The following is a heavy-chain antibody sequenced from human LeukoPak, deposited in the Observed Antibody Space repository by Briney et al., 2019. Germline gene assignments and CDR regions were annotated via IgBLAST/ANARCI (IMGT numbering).Heavy chain of an antibody. J-gene: IGHJ4*01. Sequence: SETLSLTCTDPRGSFKDYYWSWSRQSPGQGRERIGYFFNSACTSYIPSLQSRPTISVDPYESQFALKLTSETAAATALYYCARDGLQQFGRHYFDYWGHGILVTVSS. CDR2: FFNSACT. CDR3: ARDGLQQFGRHYFDY. D-gene: IGHD4-11*01. V-gene: IGHV4-59*01. CDR1: RGSFKDYY.